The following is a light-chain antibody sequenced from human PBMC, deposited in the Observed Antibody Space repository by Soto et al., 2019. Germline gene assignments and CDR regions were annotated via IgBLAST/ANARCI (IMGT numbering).Light chain of an antibody. CDR1: SSNIGSNY. V-gene: IGLV1-47*01. CDR3: AVRDDSLSGHWV. Sequence: QSVLTQPPSASGTPGQRVTISCSGSSSNIGSNYVSWYQHLPGAAPKPLTYRSDQRPSGVPDRFSGSKSGTSASLAISGLRSEDEADYFCAVRDDSLSGHWVFGGGTKLTVL. J-gene: IGLJ3*02. CDR2: RSD.